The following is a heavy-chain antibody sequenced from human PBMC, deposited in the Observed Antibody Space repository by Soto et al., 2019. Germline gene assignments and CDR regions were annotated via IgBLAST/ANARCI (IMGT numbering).Heavy chain of an antibody. Sequence: SVKISCKASGGTFSSYAISWVRQAPGQGLEWTGGIIPIFGTANYAQKFQGRVTITADKSTSTAYMELSRLRSEDTAVYYCARGIAAAGKEGGYYYGMDVWGQGTKFTVSS. D-gene: IGHD6-13*01. CDR3: ARGIAAAGKEGGYYYGMDV. CDR1: GGTFSSYA. J-gene: IGHJ6*02. CDR2: IIPIFGTA. V-gene: IGHV1-69*06.